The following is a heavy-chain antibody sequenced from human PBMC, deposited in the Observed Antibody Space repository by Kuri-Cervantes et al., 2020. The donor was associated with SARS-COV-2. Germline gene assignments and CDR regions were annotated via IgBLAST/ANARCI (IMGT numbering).Heavy chain of an antibody. D-gene: IGHD3-22*01. V-gene: IGHV4-59*01. CDR1: ISNFY. CDR2: ISYSGST. J-gene: IGHJ5*02. Sequence: SETLSLTCSVFISNFYWSWIRQPPGKGPEWIGFISYSGSTTYNPSLRSRVAISVDTSKNQFSLNVSSMTAADTAVYYCAGGGTYYYDRSGFDWFDPWGQGTLVTVSS. CDR3: AGGGTYYYDRSGFDWFDP.